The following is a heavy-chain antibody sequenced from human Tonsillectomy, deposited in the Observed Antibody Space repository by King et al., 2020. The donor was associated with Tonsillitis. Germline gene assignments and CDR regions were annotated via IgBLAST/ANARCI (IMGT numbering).Heavy chain of an antibody. CDR3: ARMLLVDSYYSALDV. V-gene: IGHV2-70*04. D-gene: IGHD1-26*01. CDR2: IDWEDDK. CDR1: GFSLSSSAMC. J-gene: IGHJ6*02. Sequence: TLQESGPALVKPTQTLTLTCSFSGFSLSSSAMCVNWIRQPPGKALEWLARIDWEDDKFYSTSLKTRLTISKDTSKNQVVLTMTNMDPVDTATYYCARMLLVDSYYSALDVWGQGTPVTVSS.